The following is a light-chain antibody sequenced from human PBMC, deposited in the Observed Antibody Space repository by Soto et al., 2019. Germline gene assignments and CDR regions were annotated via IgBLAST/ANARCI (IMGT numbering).Light chain of an antibody. CDR2: YED. CDR1: SSNIGNNA. V-gene: IGLV1-36*01. J-gene: IGLJ3*02. CDR3: AAWDDSLNGWV. Sequence: QPVLTQPPSVSGAPRQRVTISCSGSSSNIGNNAVNWYQQLPGKAPKLLIYYEDLLPSGVSDRFSASQSGTSASLAISGLQSEDEADYYCAAWDDSLNGWVFGGGTKVTVL.